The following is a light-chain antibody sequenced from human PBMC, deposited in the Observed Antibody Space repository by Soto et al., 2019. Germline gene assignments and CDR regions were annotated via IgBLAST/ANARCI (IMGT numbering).Light chain of an antibody. J-gene: IGLJ2*01. CDR1: SSNIENNA. CDR2: YDD. V-gene: IGLV1-36*01. Sequence: QSVLTQPPSVSEAPRQRVTISCSGSSSNIENNAVNWYQQLPGKAPKLLIYYDDLLPSGVSDRFSGSKSGTSASLAISGLQSEDEADYYCAAWDDSLNGPVFGGGTKLTVL. CDR3: AAWDDSLNGPV.